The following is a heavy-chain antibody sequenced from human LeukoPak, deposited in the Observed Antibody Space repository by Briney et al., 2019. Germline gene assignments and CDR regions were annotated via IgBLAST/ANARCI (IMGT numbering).Heavy chain of an antibody. D-gene: IGHD3-22*01. J-gene: IGHJ4*02. V-gene: IGHV4-30-2*05. Sequence: SQTLSLTCSVSGGSISSGPYFWSWIRQSPGQGLEWIGYIWPSGSTYYNPSLKSRVTISVDTSKNQFSLKLSSVTAADTAVYYCARGEYYYDSSGYLNGRFDYWGQGTLVTVSS. CDR2: IWPSGST. CDR3: ARGEYYYDSSGYLNGRFDY. CDR1: GGSISSGPYF.